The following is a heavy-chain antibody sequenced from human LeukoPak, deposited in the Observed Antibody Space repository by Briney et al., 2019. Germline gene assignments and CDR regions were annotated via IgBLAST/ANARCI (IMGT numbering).Heavy chain of an antibody. V-gene: IGHV1-18*01. J-gene: IGHJ4*02. CDR2: ISAYNGNT. CDR3: ARRVGLNYYDSSGYPDY. D-gene: IGHD3-22*01. CDR1: GGTFSSYA. Sequence: ASVKVSCKASGGTFSSYAISWVRQAPGQGLEWMGWISAYNGNTNYAQKLQGRVTMTTDTSTSTAYMELRSLRSDDTAVYYCARRVGLNYYDSSGYPDYWGQGTLVTVSS.